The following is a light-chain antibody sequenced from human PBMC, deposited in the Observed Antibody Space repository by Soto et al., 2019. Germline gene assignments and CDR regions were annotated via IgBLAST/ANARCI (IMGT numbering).Light chain of an antibody. CDR3: RSWDSSLSVV. CDR2: GNT. V-gene: IGLV1-40*01. Sequence: QSVLTQPPSVSGAPGQRVTISCTGSSSNIGAGYDVHWYQQLPGRAPKLLIYGNTNRPSGVPDRFSGSKSGTSASLAITGLQAEDEAEDYCRSWDSSLSVVFGGGTKLTVL. CDR1: SSNIGAGYD. J-gene: IGLJ2*01.